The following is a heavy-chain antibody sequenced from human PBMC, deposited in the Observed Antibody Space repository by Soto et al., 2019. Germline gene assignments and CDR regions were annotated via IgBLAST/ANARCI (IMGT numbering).Heavy chain of an antibody. J-gene: IGHJ4*02. V-gene: IGHV4-4*02. CDR1: GGSIISSNW. Sequence: PSETLSLTCAVSGGSIISSNWWNWVRQPPGKGLEWIGEIYHSGSTYYKPSLKSRVAMSVDTSKNQFSLKLTSATAADTAVYYCAGRYWSGSTSHFYFDYWGQGVLVTVSS. CDR3: AGRYWSGSTSHFYFDY. CDR2: IYHSGST. D-gene: IGHD2-8*02.